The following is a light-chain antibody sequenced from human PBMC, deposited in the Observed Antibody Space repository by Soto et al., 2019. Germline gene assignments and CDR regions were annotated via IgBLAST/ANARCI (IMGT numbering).Light chain of an antibody. J-gene: IGKJ5*01. V-gene: IGKV2-40*01. CDR3: MQRMDFPIT. Sequence: DIMMTQTPLSLPVTPGERASISCRSTHSLLDSNDGNTFLDSYRQKPGQSPQLRICSLLSRASGVPVRFIGSGSGTYFTLKISRVEAEDVGVYYCMQRMDFPITFGQGTRLEIK. CDR2: SLL. CDR1: HSLLDSNDGNTF.